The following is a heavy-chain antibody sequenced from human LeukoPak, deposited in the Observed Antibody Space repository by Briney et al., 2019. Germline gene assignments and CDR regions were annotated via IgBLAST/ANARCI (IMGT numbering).Heavy chain of an antibody. CDR3: ARESEFDY. J-gene: IGHJ4*02. CDR1: GYSISSGYY. Sequence: SETLSLTCAVSGYSISSGYYWGWILQPPGKGLEWIGSIYHSGSTYYNPSLKSRVTISVDTSKNQFSLKLSSVTAADTAVYYCARESEFDYWGQGTLVTVSS. V-gene: IGHV4-38-2*02. CDR2: IYHSGST.